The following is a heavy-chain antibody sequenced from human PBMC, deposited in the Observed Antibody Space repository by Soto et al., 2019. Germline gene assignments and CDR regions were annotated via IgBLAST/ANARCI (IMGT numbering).Heavy chain of an antibody. CDR1: GGSISSGNYY. D-gene: IGHD4-17*01. CDR3: ATMGTPVTGLYYFDY. J-gene: IGHJ4*02. Sequence: QVQLQESGPGLVKPSQTLSLTCTVSGGSISSGNYYWSWIRHPPGKGLVLIGFISYSGTTHYSASLRSRVSISLDTSTKQFSLELSSVTAADTAVYYCATMGTPVTGLYYFDYWGQGTLVTVSS. V-gene: IGHV4-30-4*01. CDR2: ISYSGTT.